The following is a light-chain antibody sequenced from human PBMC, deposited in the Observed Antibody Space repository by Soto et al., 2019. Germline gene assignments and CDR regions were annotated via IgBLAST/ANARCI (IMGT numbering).Light chain of an antibody. Sequence: EIVLTQSPDTLSLSPGDRATLSCRASQSLSSKYLAWYQQKPCLPPRLLIHGAFNRATGIPDRFSGSGSGTAFALTISRLEPEDFAVYYCQQYGGSPLWTFGQGTKVEVK. CDR2: GAF. V-gene: IGKV3-20*01. J-gene: IGKJ1*01. CDR1: QSLSSKY. CDR3: QQYGGSPLWT.